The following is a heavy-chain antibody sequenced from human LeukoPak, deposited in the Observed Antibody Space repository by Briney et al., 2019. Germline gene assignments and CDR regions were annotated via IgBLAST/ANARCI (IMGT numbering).Heavy chain of an antibody. J-gene: IGHJ4*02. CDR2: MNPNSGNT. V-gene: IGHV1-8*01. Sequence: ASVKVSCKASGYTFTSYDINWVRQATGQGLEWMGWMNPNSGNTGYAQKFQGRVTMTRNTSISTAYMELSSLRSEDTAVYYCARIDYDYVWGSYRQYYFDYWGQGTLVTVSS. CDR1: GYTFTSYD. D-gene: IGHD3-16*02. CDR3: ARIDYDYVWGSYRQYYFDY.